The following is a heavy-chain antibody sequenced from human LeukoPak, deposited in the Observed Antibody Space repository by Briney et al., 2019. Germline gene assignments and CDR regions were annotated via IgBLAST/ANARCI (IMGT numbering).Heavy chain of an antibody. J-gene: IGHJ5*02. D-gene: IGHD3-22*01. CDR3: ARVTSYYYDRSGYYGNWFDP. CDR1: GYTFTSYG. CDR2: VSAYNGNT. Sequence: ASVKVSCKASGYTFTSYGICWGRQGPRQGLEWMGWVSAYNGNTNYAQKLHGRVTMTTDTSTSTAYMELSSLRSDVTAVYSCARVTSYYYDRSGYYGNWFDPWGQGTLVTVSS. V-gene: IGHV1-18*01.